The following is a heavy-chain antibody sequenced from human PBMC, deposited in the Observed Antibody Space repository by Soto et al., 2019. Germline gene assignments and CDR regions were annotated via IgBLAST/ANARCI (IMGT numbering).Heavy chain of an antibody. D-gene: IGHD5-12*01. CDR3: AKDRDSGYPLLGYGMDV. V-gene: IGHV3-30*18. CDR1: GFTFSNYG. J-gene: IGHJ6*02. Sequence: PGGSLRLSCAASGFTFSNYGMHWVRQAPGKGLEWVAVVSFDGSNKYYVDSVKGRFTISRDNSKNTLYLQMNSLRAEDTAVYYCAKDRDSGYPLLGYGMDVWGQGTTVTVSS. CDR2: VSFDGSNK.